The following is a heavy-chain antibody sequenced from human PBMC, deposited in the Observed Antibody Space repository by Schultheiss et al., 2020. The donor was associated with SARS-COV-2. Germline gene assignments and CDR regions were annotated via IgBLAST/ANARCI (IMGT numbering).Heavy chain of an antibody. CDR1: GGSISSYY. Sequence: SETLSLTCTVSGGSISSYYWSWIRQPPGKGLEWIGYIYYSGSTNYNPSLKSRVTISVDTSKNQFSLKLSSVTAADTAVYYCARGRASSWYRAYYFDYWGQGTLVTVSS. J-gene: IGHJ4*02. D-gene: IGHD6-13*01. CDR3: ARGRASSWYRAYYFDY. V-gene: IGHV4-59*01. CDR2: IYYSGST.